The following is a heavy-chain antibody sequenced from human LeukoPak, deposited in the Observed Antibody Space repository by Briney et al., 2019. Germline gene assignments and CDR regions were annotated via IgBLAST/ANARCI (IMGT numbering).Heavy chain of an antibody. J-gene: IGHJ3*02. D-gene: IGHD3-22*01. CDR2: ISSSSSYI. V-gene: IGHV3-21*01. Sequence: PGGSLRLSCAASGFTFSSYSMNWVRQAPGKGLEWVSSISSSSSYIYYADSVKGRFTISRDSSKNGLYLQVNSLRAEDTAVYYCAKDLSGYYAFDIWGQGTMITVSS. CDR3: AKDLSGYYAFDI. CDR1: GFTFSSYS.